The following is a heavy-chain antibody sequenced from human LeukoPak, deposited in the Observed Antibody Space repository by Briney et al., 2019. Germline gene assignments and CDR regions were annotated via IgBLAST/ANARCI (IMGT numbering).Heavy chain of an antibody. Sequence: KPGGSLRLSCAASGFTFSSYSMNWVRQAPGKGLEWVSSISSSSSYIYYADSVKGRFTISRDNAKNSLYLQMNSLRAEDTAVYYCASSYCSSTSCYDHWGQGTLVTVSS. CDR3: ASSYCSSTSCYDH. J-gene: IGHJ4*02. CDR2: ISSSSSYI. CDR1: GFTFSSYS. D-gene: IGHD2-2*01. V-gene: IGHV3-21*01.